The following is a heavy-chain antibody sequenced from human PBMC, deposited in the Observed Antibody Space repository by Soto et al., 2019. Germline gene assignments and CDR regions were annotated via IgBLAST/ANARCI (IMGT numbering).Heavy chain of an antibody. D-gene: IGHD2-15*01. CDR2: ISSSSSTI. CDR3: ARDKGPGGAFDI. J-gene: IGHJ3*02. V-gene: IGHV3-48*01. Sequence: PGGSLRLSCASSGVTFSSYSMNWVRQAPGKGLEWVSYISSSSSTIYYADSVKGRFTISRDNAKNSLYLQMNSLRAEDTAVYYCARDKGPGGAFDIWGQGTMVTVSS. CDR1: GVTFSSYS.